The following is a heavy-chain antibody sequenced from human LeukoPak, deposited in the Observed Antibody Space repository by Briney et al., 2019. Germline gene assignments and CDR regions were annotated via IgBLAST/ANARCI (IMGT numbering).Heavy chain of an antibody. J-gene: IGHJ4*02. D-gene: IGHD3-10*01. V-gene: IGHV3-23*01. CDR3: AKPPLLWFGELFHSGFFDY. Sequence: RAGGSLRLSCAASGFTFSSYAMSWVRQAPGKGLEWVSAISGSGGSTYYADSVKGRFTISRDNSKNTLYLQMNSLRAEDTAVYYCAKPPLLWFGELFHSGFFDYWGQGTLVTVSS. CDR1: GFTFSSYA. CDR2: ISGSGGST.